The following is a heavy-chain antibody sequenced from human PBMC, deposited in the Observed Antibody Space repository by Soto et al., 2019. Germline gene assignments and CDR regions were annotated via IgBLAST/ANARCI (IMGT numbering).Heavy chain of an antibody. CDR3: ARLHGARPDALDF. Sequence: GESLKISGKGSGENFNTFWISWLRQMPGKGLEWMGIIDPSYSDIYYSPSFKGHVSISSNQSVTNASLTWSSLKASDTAIYSCARLHGARPDALDFWGKGTMVTVSS. CDR2: IDPSYSDI. V-gene: IGHV5-10-1*01. D-gene: IGHD3-16*01. CDR1: GENFNTFW. J-gene: IGHJ3*01.